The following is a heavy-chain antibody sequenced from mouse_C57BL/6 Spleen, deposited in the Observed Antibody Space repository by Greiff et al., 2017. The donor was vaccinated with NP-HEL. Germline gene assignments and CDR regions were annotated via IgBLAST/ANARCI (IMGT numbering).Heavy chain of an antibody. V-gene: IGHV5-4*03. J-gene: IGHJ3*01. D-gene: IGHD2-4*01. CDR3: AKALYYDYDEEAWFAY. CDR1: GFTFSSYA. CDR2: ISDGGSYT. Sequence: DVMLVESGGGLVKPGGSLKLSCAASGFTFSSYAMSWVRQTPEKRLEWVATISDGGSYTYYPDNVKGRFTISRDNAKNNLYLQMSHLKSEDTAMYYCAKALYYDYDEEAWFAYWGQGTLVTVSA.